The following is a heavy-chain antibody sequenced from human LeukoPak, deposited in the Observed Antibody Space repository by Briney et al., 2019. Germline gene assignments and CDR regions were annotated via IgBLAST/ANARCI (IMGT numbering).Heavy chain of an antibody. CDR1: GYTLTGYL. CDR2: FNPNSGGK. Sequence: ASVKVSCKASGYTLTGYLMHWGPQAPGQGLEWMGRFNPNSGGKNYAQKFQGRVTMTRDTSISTAYMELSRLRSDDTAVYYCARGYYGSGSYYVLDYWGQGTLVTVSS. J-gene: IGHJ4*02. CDR3: ARGYYGSGSYYVLDY. D-gene: IGHD3-10*01. V-gene: IGHV1-2*06.